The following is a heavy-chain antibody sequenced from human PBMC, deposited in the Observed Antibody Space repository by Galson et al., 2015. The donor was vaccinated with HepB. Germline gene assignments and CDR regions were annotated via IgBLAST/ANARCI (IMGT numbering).Heavy chain of an antibody. J-gene: IGHJ4*02. CDR3: ARDLQFYSSSWYIY. CDR2: ISAYNGNT. D-gene: IGHD6-13*01. Sequence: SVKVSCKASGYTFTSYGISWVRQAPGQGLEWMGWISAYNGNTNYAQKLQGRVTMTTDTSTSTAYMELRSLRSDDTAVYYCARDLQFYSSSWYIYWGQGTLVTVSS. V-gene: IGHV1-18*01. CDR1: GYTFTSYG.